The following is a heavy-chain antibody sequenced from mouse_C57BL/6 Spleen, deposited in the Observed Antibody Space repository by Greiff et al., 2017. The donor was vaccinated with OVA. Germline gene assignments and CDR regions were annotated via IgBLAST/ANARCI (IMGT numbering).Heavy chain of an antibody. Sequence: HLVESGGGLVKPGGSLKLSCSASGFTFSDYGMHWVRQAPEKGLEWVAYISSGSSTIYYADTVKGRFTISRDNAKNTLFLQMTSLRSEDTAMYYCAKNWDSSYYFDYWGQGTTLTVSS. V-gene: IGHV5-17*01. D-gene: IGHD4-1*01. CDR1: GFTFSDYG. J-gene: IGHJ2*01. CDR2: ISSGSSTI. CDR3: AKNWDSSYYFDY.